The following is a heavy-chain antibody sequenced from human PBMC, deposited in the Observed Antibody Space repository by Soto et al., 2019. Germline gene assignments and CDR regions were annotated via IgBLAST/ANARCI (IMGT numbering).Heavy chain of an antibody. Sequence: SVKVSCKASGGTFSSYAISWVRQAPGQGLEWMGGIIPIFGTANYAQKFQGRVTITADEATSSAYMELSSLRSEDTAVYYCARSNSSSWYGDYYYYGMDVWGQVTTVTVSS. CDR1: GGTFSSYA. CDR3: ARSNSSSWYGDYYYYGMDV. D-gene: IGHD6-13*01. J-gene: IGHJ6*02. V-gene: IGHV1-69*13. CDR2: IIPIFGTA.